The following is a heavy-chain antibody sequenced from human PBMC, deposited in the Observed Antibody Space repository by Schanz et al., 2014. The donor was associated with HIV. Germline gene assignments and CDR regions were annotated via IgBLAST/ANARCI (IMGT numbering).Heavy chain of an antibody. CDR1: GFTFDEYA. CDR2: ISGSGNST. CDR3: AKGLRQWLVLGVSDY. D-gene: IGHD6-19*01. V-gene: IGHV3-23*04. Sequence: EVQLVESGGGLVQPGRSLRLSCAASGFTFDEYAMHWVRQAPGKGLEWVSSISGSGNSTYYADSVKGRFTISRDNSKNTVYLQVKSLRAEDTAVYYCAKGLRQWLVLGVSDYWGQGTLVTVSS. J-gene: IGHJ4*02.